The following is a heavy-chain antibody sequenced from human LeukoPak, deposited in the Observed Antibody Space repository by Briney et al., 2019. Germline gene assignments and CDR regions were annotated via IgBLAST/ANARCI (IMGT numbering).Heavy chain of an antibody. CDR1: GFTFSSYS. CDR2: ISSSSSTI. V-gene: IGHV3-48*01. D-gene: IGHD2-2*01. CDR3: VRDFTVVVPAAISWFDP. Sequence: GGSLRLSCADSGFTFSSYSMNWVRQAPGKGLEWVSYISSSSSTIYYADSVKGGFTISRDNAKNSLYLQMNSLRAEDTAAYYCVRDFTVVVPAAISWFDPWGQGTLVTVSS. J-gene: IGHJ5*02.